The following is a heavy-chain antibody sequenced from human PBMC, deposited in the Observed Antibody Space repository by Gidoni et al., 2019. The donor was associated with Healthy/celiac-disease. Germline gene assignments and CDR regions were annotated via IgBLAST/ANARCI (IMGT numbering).Heavy chain of an antibody. V-gene: IGHV3-30*18. CDR1: GFTFSSYG. CDR2: ISYDGSNK. CDR3: AKDLHDYSNYEMGY. D-gene: IGHD4-4*01. Sequence: QVQLVESGGGVVQPGSSLRLSCTASGFTFSSYGMHWVRQAPGKGLELVAVISYDGSNKYYAESVKGRFTISRDNSKNTLYLQMNSRRAEDTAVYYCAKDLHDYSNYEMGYWGQGTLVTVSS. J-gene: IGHJ4*02.